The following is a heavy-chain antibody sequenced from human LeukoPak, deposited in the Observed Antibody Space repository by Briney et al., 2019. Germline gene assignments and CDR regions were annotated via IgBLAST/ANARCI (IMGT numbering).Heavy chain of an antibody. V-gene: IGHV4-39*01. J-gene: IGHJ4*02. D-gene: IGHD1-26*01. CDR3: ARHIPDIIVGATYIDY. CDR1: GGSISSSSYY. Sequence: PSETLSLTCTVSGGSISSSSYYWGWIRQPPGKGLEWIGSIYYSGSTYYNSSLKSRVTISVDTSKNQFSLKLSSVTAADTAVYYCARHIPDIIVGATYIDYWGQGTLVTVSS. CDR2: IYYSGST.